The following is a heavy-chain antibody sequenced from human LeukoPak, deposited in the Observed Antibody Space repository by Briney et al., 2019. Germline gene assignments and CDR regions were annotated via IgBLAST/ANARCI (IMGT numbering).Heavy chain of an antibody. J-gene: IGHJ4*02. Sequence: SETLSLTCTVSGDSISSYYWNWIRQPPGKGLEWIGYIYYSGSTNYNPSLKSRVTISVDTSKNQFSLKLSSVTAADTAVYYCARGREAADYWGQGTLVTVSS. CDR3: ARGREAADY. D-gene: IGHD6-13*01. CDR2: IYYSGST. V-gene: IGHV4-59*01. CDR1: GDSISSYY.